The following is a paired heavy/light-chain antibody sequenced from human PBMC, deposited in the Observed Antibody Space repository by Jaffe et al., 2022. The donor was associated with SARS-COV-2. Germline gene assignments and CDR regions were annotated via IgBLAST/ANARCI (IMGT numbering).Heavy chain of an antibody. CDR1: RITFSNYD. D-gene: IGHD6-13*01. CDR3: AKLAGNGFSGDYLDY. Sequence: QVQLVESGGGVVQPGRSLRLSCAASRITFSNYDMHWVRQAPGKGLEWVAFISYDGSNKYYTASVKGRFTISRDNSKNTLYLQMNSLRSEDTAVYYCAKLAGNGFSGDYLDYWGQGTLVTVSS. CDR2: ISYDGSNK. V-gene: IGHV3-30*18. J-gene: IGHJ4*02.
Light chain of an antibody. CDR3: CSYAGSSTFV. Sequence: QSALTQPASVSGSPGQSITISCTGTSSDVGSYNLVSWYQQYPGKAPKLMIYEVSKRPSGVSNRFSGSKSGNTASLTISGLQAEDEADYYCCSYAGSSTFVFGGGTKLTVL. J-gene: IGLJ3*02. V-gene: IGLV2-23*02. CDR2: EVS. CDR1: SSDVGSYNL.